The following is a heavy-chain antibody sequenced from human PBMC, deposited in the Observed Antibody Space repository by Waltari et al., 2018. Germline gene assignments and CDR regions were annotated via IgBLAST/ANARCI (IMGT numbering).Heavy chain of an antibody. V-gene: IGHV4-39*01. Sequence: HLQLQASGPGLVKPSETLSLTCAVSGGSISSNTYYCHWIRLPPGKGLGWIGSIYYSGSTYYTPARKSRVTISVDTSKNHFSLKLGSVTAADTSLYYCARHSAYAGTGYYYGMDVWGQGTTVTVSS. CDR2: IYYSGST. J-gene: IGHJ6*02. D-gene: IGHD6-13*01. CDR1: GGSISSNTYY. CDR3: ARHSAYAGTGYYYGMDV.